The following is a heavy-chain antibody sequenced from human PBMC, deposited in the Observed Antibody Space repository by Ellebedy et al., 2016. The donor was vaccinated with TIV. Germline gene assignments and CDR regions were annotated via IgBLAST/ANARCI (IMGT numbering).Heavy chain of an antibody. CDR3: ARERDYGREPFDY. CDR2: IIPLFGTP. Sequence: AASVKVSCKGSGGTFSNTFSNTGISWVRQAPGQGLEWMGNIIPLFGTPNYAQKFRGRVTITADKSTITVFMELSSLRSEDTAVYYCARERDYGREPFDYWGQGTLVTVSS. V-gene: IGHV1-69*06. CDR1: GGTFSNTFSNTG. D-gene: IGHD4-17*01. J-gene: IGHJ4*02.